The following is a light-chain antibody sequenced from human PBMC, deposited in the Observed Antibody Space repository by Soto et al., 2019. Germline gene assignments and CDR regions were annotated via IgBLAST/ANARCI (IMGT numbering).Light chain of an antibody. CDR2: AAS. V-gene: IGKV1-5*01. CDR3: QQYGSSPQIT. Sequence: DIQMTQSPSSLSASVGDRITITYRASQSIGTWLAWYQHRPGEGPKLLIYAASTLQSGVPSRFSGSGSGTDFTLTISRLEPEDFAVYYCQQYGSSPQITFGQGTRLEIK. CDR1: QSIGTW. J-gene: IGKJ5*01.